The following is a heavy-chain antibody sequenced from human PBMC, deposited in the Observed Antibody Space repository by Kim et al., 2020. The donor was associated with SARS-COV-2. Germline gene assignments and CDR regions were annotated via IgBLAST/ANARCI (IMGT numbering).Heavy chain of an antibody. V-gene: IGHV1-46*01. D-gene: IGHD2-15*01. CDR2: INPSGGST. Sequence: ASVKVSCKASGYTFTSYYMHWVRQAPGQGLEWMGIINPSGGSTSYAQKFQGRVTMTRDTSTSTVYMELSSLRSEDTAVYYCARELGPVVVVAASRGAFDIWGQGTMVTVSS. J-gene: IGHJ3*02. CDR1: GYTFTSYY. CDR3: ARELGPVVVVAASRGAFDI.